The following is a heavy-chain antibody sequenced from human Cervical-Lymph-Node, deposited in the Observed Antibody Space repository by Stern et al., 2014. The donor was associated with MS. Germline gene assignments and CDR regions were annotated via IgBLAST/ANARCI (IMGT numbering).Heavy chain of an antibody. CDR3: ARTWGGQPDDY. D-gene: IGHD3-16*01. Sequence: QVQLVQSGTEVKKPGASVKVSCQTSGYTFNNYGITWVRQAPGQGLEWMGWISAYNGNTNYAQILQGRVTMTTDTSTNTAYMELGSLRFDDTAVYYCARTWGGQPDDYWGQGTPVTVSS. CDR1: GYTFNNYG. CDR2: ISAYNGNT. V-gene: IGHV1-18*01. J-gene: IGHJ4*02.